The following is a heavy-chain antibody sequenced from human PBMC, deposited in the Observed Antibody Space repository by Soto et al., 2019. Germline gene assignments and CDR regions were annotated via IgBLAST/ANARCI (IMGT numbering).Heavy chain of an antibody. CDR3: ARGCNVVCSKGVCYRAANNWFDT. V-gene: IGHV4-34*01. CDR1: DGSFSAYY. J-gene: IGHJ5*02. CDR2: INHGGLT. D-gene: IGHD2-8*01. Sequence: PSDTLSLTCGVYDGSFSAYYWSWIRQPPGKGLEWIGEINHGGLTNYNPTLKSRVTISVDTSRNHFSLKLSSMTAADTAVYFCARGCNVVCSKGVCYRAANNWFDTWGQGTRVTVSS.